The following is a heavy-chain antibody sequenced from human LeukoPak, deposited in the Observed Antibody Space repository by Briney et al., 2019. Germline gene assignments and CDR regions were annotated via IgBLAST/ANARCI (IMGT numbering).Heavy chain of an antibody. V-gene: IGHV3-11*01. CDR1: GFTFSDYY. CDR3: ASDIVATSGDF. D-gene: IGHD5-12*01. Sequence: PGGSLRLSCAASGFTFSDYYMSWIRQAPGKGLEWVAYITSSGDDIYYAESVKGRFTISRDNAKNALFLRMSSLRVEDTATYYCASDIVATSGDFWGQGTLGSVSS. CDR2: ITSSGDDI. J-gene: IGHJ4*02.